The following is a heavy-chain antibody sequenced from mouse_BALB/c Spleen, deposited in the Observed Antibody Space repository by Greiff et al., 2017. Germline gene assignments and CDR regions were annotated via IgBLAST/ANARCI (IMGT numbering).Heavy chain of an antibody. V-gene: IGHV1-62-2*01. Sequence: QVQLQQSGAELVKPGASLNCSSKLLASPSPEYFFPGVKQRFGQGFEGIGGFYPGSGSIKYNEKFKDKATLTADKSSSTVYMELSRLTSEDSAVYFCARHEASESPFAYWGQGTLVTVSA. CDR1: ASPSPEYF. J-gene: IGHJ3*01. CDR3: ARHEASESPFAY. CDR2: FYPGSGSI.